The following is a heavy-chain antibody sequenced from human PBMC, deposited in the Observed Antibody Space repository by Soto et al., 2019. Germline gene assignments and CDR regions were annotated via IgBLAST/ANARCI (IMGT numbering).Heavy chain of an antibody. J-gene: IGHJ4*02. D-gene: IGHD4-4*01. Sequence: SETLSLTCAVYGGSFSGYYWSWIRQPPGKGLEWIGEINHSGSTNYNPSLKSRVTISVDTSKNQFSLKLNSLTAADTAVYYCARTTEKDGKEGLDYWGQGTPVTVSS. CDR1: GGSFSGYY. V-gene: IGHV4-34*01. CDR3: ARTTEKDGKEGLDY. CDR2: INHSGST.